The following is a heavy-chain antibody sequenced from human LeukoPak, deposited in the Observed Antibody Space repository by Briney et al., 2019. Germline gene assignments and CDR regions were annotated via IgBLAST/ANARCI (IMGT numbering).Heavy chain of an antibody. CDR1: GYSISSGYF. Sequence: SETLSLTCTVSGYSISSGYFWGWIRQPPGKGLEWIGSFYHSGITYYNPSLKSRVTISVEMSKNQFSLKLSSVTAADTAVYYCARGDYVWGSYRPPYFDYWGQGTLVTVSS. J-gene: IGHJ4*02. CDR3: ARGDYVWGSYRPPYFDY. V-gene: IGHV4-38-2*02. D-gene: IGHD3-16*02. CDR2: FYHSGIT.